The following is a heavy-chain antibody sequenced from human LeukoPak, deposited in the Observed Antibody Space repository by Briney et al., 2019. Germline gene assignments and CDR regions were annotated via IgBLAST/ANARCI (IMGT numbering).Heavy chain of an antibody. J-gene: IGHJ4*02. V-gene: IGHV4-39*07. CDR2: IYYSGST. Sequence: SETLSLTCTVSGGSISSSSYYWGWIRQPPGKGLEWIGSIYYSGSTNYNPSLKSRVTMSVDTSKNQFSLKLSSVTAADTAVYYCARAAAGTGVDYWGQGTLVTVSS. D-gene: IGHD6-13*01. CDR1: GGSISSSSYY. CDR3: ARAAAGTGVDY.